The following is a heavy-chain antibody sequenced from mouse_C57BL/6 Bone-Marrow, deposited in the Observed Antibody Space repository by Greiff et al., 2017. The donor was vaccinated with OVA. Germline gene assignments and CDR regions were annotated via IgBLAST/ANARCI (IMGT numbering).Heavy chain of an antibody. D-gene: IGHD1-1*01. CDR3: ARDNYYAFAY. CDR1: GYTFTSYW. CDR2: IYPGSGST. V-gene: IGHV1-55*01. J-gene: IGHJ3*01. Sequence: VQLQESGAELVKPGASVKMSCKASGYTFTSYWITWVKQRPGQGLEWIGDIYPGSGSTNYNEKFKSKATLTVDTSSSTAYMQLSSLTSEDSAVYYCARDNYYAFAYWGQGTLVTVSA.